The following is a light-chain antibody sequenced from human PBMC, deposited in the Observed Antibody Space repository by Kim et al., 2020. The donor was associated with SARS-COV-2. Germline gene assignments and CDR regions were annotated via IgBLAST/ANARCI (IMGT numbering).Light chain of an antibody. V-gene: IGKV3-15*01. CDR2: GAS. CDR1: QSISSN. CDR3: QLYNYWPLT. Sequence: VSPGERATRSCRASQSISSNLAWYQQKPGQAPRLLIYGASTRATGVPARFGGSGSGTEFTLTISSLQSEDFAIYYCQLYNYWPLTFGQGTKVDIK. J-gene: IGKJ1*01.